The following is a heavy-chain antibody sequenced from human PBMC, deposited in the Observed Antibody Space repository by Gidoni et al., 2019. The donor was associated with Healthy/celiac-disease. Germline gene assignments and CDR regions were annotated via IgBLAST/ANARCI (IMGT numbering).Heavy chain of an antibody. Sequence: EVQLVESGGVVVQPGGSLRLSCAASGFTFDDYAMHWVRQAPGQGLEWVSLISWDGGSTYYADSVKGRFTISRDNSKNSLYLQMNSLRAEDTALYYCAKGRSYEDLYYFDYWGQGTLVTVSS. V-gene: IGHV3-43D*03. CDR2: ISWDGGST. D-gene: IGHD3-3*01. J-gene: IGHJ4*02. CDR1: GFTFDDYA. CDR3: AKGRSYEDLYYFDY.